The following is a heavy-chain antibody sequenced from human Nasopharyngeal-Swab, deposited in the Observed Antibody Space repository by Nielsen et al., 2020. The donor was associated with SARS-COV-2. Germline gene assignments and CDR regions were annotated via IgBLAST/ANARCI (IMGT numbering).Heavy chain of an antibody. CDR2: ISSSGSTI. Sequence: GRSLRLSCAASGFTFRSYEMNWVRQAPGKGLEWVSYISSSGSTIYYADSVKGRFTISRDNAKNSLYLQMNSLRAEDRAVYYCARDSYGDSYFDYWGQGTLVTVSS. CDR3: ARDSYGDSYFDY. D-gene: IGHD4-17*01. J-gene: IGHJ4*02. V-gene: IGHV3-48*03. CDR1: GFTFRSYE.